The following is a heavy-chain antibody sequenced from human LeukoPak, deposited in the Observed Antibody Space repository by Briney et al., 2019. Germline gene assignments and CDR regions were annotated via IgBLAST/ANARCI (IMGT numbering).Heavy chain of an antibody. Sequence: GGSLRLSCAASGFTVSSNYMSWVRQAPGKGLEWVSVMYSGGSTYYADSVKGRFTISRDNSKNTLYLQMNSLRAEDTAVYYCARDRGGATGYFDYWGQGTLVTVSS. J-gene: IGHJ4*02. V-gene: IGHV3-53*01. CDR3: ARDRGGATGYFDY. CDR2: MYSGGST. D-gene: IGHD1-26*01. CDR1: GFTVSSNY.